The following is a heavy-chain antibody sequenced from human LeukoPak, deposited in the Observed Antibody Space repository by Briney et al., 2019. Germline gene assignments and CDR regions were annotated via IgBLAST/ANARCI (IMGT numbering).Heavy chain of an antibody. Sequence: EASVKVSCKASGYTFTSYYMHWVRQAPGQGLEWMGIINPSGGSTSYAQKFQGRVTMTRDTFISTAYMELSRLRSDDTAVYYCARVLADSSSWYNYFDYWGQGTLVTVSS. D-gene: IGHD6-13*01. CDR2: INPSGGST. CDR1: GYTFTSYY. CDR3: ARVLADSSSWYNYFDY. J-gene: IGHJ4*02. V-gene: IGHV1-46*01.